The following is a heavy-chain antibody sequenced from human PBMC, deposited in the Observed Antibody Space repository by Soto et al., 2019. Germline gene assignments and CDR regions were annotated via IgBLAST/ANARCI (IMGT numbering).Heavy chain of an antibody. D-gene: IGHD1-7*01. J-gene: IGHJ4*02. V-gene: IGHV4-34*01. CDR2: INHRGRT. CDR3: ARATESGTPIGFDF. CDR1: GGSFSGYS. Sequence: SETLSLTCAVYGGSFSGYSWSWIRQPPEKGLEWIGEINHRGRTNYNPSLKSRVTISVDTSNNQFSLKVRSVTAADTAVYYCARATESGTPIGFDFWGQGNFVTV.